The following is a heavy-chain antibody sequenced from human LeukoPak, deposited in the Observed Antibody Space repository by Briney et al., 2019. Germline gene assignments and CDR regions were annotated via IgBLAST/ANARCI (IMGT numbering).Heavy chain of an antibody. D-gene: IGHD3-22*01. J-gene: IGHJ5*02. V-gene: IGHV3-23*01. Sequence: PSGGSLRLSCAASGFTFSSYAMSWVRQAPGKGLEWVSTISGSGASTYYADSVKGRFTISRDNSKNTLYLQMNSLRAEDTAVYYCARARSPSSGYLLRDHNWFDPWGQGTLVTVSS. CDR3: ARARSPSSGYLLRDHNWFDP. CDR1: GFTFSSYA. CDR2: ISGSGAST.